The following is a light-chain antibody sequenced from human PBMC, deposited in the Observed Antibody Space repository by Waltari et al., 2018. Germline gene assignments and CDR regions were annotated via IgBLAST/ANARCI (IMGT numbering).Light chain of an antibody. V-gene: IGLV2-14*01. CDR3: NSFTSSSTWV. J-gene: IGLJ3*02. CDR1: SNDVGGYNY. CDR2: DVN. Sequence: QSALTQPASVSGSPGQSITISCTGTSNDVGGYNYVSWYQQHPGKAPKLMIFDVNDRPSGVSTRFSGSKSGNTASLTIAGLQAKDEADYYCNSFTSSSTWVFGGGTKLTVL.